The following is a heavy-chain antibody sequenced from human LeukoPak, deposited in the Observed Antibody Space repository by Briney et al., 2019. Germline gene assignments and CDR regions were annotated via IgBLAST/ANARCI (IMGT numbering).Heavy chain of an antibody. Sequence: GGSLRLSCAASGFTFSNYGMHWVRQAPGKGLEWVAVISYDGYNQYYAASVKGRFTISRDNSKNTLYLQLNSPRSEDTAVYYCARDLQSGSYSSDYWGQGTLVTVSS. D-gene: IGHD3-10*01. V-gene: IGHV3-30*03. CDR1: GFTFSNYG. CDR3: ARDLQSGSYSSDY. J-gene: IGHJ4*02. CDR2: ISYDGYNQ.